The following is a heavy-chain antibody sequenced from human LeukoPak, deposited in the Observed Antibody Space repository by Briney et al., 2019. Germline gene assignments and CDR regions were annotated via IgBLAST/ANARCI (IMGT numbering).Heavy chain of an antibody. CDR3: ARDQGCSTTNCYSYFQH. Sequence: GGSLRLSCAASGFTFSSYWMSWVRQVPGKGLEGVANIKQDGSEKYYVDSVKGRFTISRDNAKNSLYLQTNSLRAEDTAVYYCARDQGCSTTNCYSYFQHWGQGTLVSVSS. V-gene: IGHV3-7*01. D-gene: IGHD2-2*01. CDR1: GFTFSSYW. CDR2: IKQDGSEK. J-gene: IGHJ1*01.